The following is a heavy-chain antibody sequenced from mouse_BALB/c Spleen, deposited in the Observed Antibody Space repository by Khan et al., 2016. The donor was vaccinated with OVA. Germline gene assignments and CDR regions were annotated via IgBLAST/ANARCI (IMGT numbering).Heavy chain of an antibody. Sequence: QIQLVQSGPEMKKPGETVKISCKASGYTFTNYGMNWVKQSPGKALKWMGWINTFTGEPTYADDFKGRFAFSLETSASTASLQINNLKNEDTATYFCARPPYFYYSLDHWGKGTSGNGSS. J-gene: IGHJ4*01. D-gene: IGHD2-10*01. CDR2: INTFTGEP. CDR3: ARPPYFYYSLDH. CDR1: GYTFTNYG. V-gene: IGHV9-3-1*01.